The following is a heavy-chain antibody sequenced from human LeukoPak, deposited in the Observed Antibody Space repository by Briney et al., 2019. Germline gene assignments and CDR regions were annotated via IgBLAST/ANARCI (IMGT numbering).Heavy chain of an antibody. J-gene: IGHJ4*02. Sequence: SETLSLTCTVPGASVSSGSYYWSWIRQPPGKGLEWIGYIYYSGSTNYNPSLKSRVTISVDTSKNQFSLKLSSVTAADTAVYYCARGSRGYTYGWGQGTLVTVSS. D-gene: IGHD5-18*01. CDR1: GASVSSGSYY. CDR2: IYYSGST. V-gene: IGHV4-61*01. CDR3: ARGSRGYTYG.